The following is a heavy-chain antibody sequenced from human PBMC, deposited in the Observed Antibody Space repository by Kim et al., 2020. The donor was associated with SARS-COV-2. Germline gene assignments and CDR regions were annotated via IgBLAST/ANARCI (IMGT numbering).Heavy chain of an antibody. J-gene: IGHJ4*02. CDR2: ISYDGSNK. D-gene: IGHD6-13*01. CDR3: LREDSSSYFSYFDY. CDR1: GFTFSSYG. V-gene: IGHV3-33*05. Sequence: GGSLRLSCAASGFTFSSYGMHWVRQAPGKGLEWVAVISYDGSNKYYADSVKGRFTISRDNSKNTLYLQMNSLRAEDTAVYYCLREDSSSYFSYFDYWGQGTLVTVSS.